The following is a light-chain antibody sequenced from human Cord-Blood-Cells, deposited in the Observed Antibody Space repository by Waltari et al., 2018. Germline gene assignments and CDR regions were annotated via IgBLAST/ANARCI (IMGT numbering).Light chain of an antibody. V-gene: IGLV2-14*01. CDR2: EVS. CDR1: SSDSGGYNY. CDR3: SSYTSSSTLV. J-gene: IGLJ1*01. Sequence: QSALTHPASVTGSPRQSLTISCTGTSSDSGGYNYVSCYQQHPGKAPNLMIYEVSNRPSGVSNRFSGSKSGNTASLTISGLQAEDEADYYCSSYTSSSTLVFGTGTKVTVL.